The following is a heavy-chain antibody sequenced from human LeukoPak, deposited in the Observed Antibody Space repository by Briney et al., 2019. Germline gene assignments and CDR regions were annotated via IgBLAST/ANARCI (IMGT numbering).Heavy chain of an antibody. CDR3: ARIVGGVSERLDY. J-gene: IGHJ4*02. Sequence: SDTVSLTCAVCGYSISIGYYWGWIGQPPGNGLDWIGTIYQSGSPYYHPSLKTRATISVDTSKNQFSMKLRSVTAADTAVYYCARIVGGVSERLDYWGQGTLVAVSS. D-gene: IGHD1-26*01. V-gene: IGHV4-38-2*01. CDR1: GYSISIGYY. CDR2: IYQSGSP.